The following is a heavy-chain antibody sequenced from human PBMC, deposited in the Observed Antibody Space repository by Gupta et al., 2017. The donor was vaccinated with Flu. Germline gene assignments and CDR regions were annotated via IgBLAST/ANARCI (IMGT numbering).Heavy chain of an antibody. CDR2: IFSNDEK. CDR3: ARIQGGRFLEWGRFDP. J-gene: IGHJ5*02. Sequence: SNARMGVSWIRQPPGKALEWLAHIFSNDEKSYSTSLKSRLTISKDTSKSQVVLTMTNMDPVDTATYYCARIQGGRFLEWGRFDPWGQGTLVTVSS. CDR1: SNARMG. V-gene: IGHV2-26*01. D-gene: IGHD3-3*01.